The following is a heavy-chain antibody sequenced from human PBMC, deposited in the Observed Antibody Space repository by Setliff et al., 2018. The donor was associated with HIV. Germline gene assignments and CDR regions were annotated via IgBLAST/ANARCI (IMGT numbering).Heavy chain of an antibody. CDR2: IYYSGST. J-gene: IGHJ6*03. D-gene: IGHD3-10*01. Sequence: PSETLSLTCTVSGDSIDRSNFFWTWIRQHPGKGLEWIGYIYYSGSTNYNPSLKSRVTISIDTSKKQFSLKLSSVTAADTAVYYCASLNGSESPYIYYYMDVWGKGTTVTVSS. CDR3: ASLNGSESPYIYYYMDV. CDR1: GDSIDRSNFF. V-gene: IGHV4-39*01.